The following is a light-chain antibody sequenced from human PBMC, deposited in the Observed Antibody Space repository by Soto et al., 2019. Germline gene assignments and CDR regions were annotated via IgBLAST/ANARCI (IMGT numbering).Light chain of an antibody. CDR2: DVI. Sequence: QSVLTQPASVSGSPGQSITISCTGTSSDVGAYNYVAWYQQHTGKAPKLIIYDVIRRPSGVSNRFSGSKSGNTASLTISGLQTEDEADYYGSSKTTSSTLGVLGGGTKLTVL. CDR1: SSDVGAYNY. J-gene: IGLJ3*02. V-gene: IGLV2-14*01. CDR3: SSKTTSSTLGV.